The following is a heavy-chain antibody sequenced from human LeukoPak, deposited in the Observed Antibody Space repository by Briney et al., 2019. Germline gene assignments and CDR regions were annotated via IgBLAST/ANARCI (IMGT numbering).Heavy chain of an antibody. J-gene: IGHJ4*02. CDR2: ISAYNGNT. D-gene: IGHD6-13*01. CDR1: GYTFTNYG. V-gene: IGHV1-18*01. CDR3: ARDIAYRPRSYYFDY. Sequence: ASVKVSCKASGYTFTNYGVSWVRQAPGQGLEWMGWISAYNGNTNYAQNLQGRVTMTTDTSTTTAYMELASLRSDDTAVYYCARDIAYRPRSYYFDYWGQGTLVTVSS.